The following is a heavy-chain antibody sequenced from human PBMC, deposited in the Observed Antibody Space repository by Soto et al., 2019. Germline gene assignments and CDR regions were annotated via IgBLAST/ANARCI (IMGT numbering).Heavy chain of an antibody. CDR1: GFTFNTYA. J-gene: IGHJ4*02. CDR3: AKGRTQFDY. CDR2: ISGSGGST. Sequence: EVQLLESGGGLVQPGGSLRLSCAASGFTFNTYAMSWVRQAPGKGLEWVSAISGSGGSTFHADSVRGRFTISRDNSKNTLFLQMNSLRAEDTAVYYCAKGRTQFDYWGQGTLVTVSS. V-gene: IGHV3-23*01.